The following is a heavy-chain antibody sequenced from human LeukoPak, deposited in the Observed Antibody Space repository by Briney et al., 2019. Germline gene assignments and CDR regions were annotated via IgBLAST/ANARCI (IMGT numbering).Heavy chain of an antibody. V-gene: IGHV4-4*07. CDR1: GSSISKYY. CDR3: ARAAEYSSGWYLFDY. Sequence: PSETLSLTCSVSGSSISKYYWTWIRQPAGKGLEWIGRIYTSGGTNYNPSLKTRVTMSVDTSKNQVSLKLSSVTAADTAMYYCARAAEYSSGWYLFDYWGQGILVTVSA. D-gene: IGHD6-19*01. CDR2: IYTSGGT. J-gene: IGHJ4*02.